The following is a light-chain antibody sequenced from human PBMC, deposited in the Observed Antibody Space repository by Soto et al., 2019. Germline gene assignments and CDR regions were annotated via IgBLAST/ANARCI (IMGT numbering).Light chain of an antibody. Sequence: DIQLTQSPSSLSASVGDRVTITCRAGQSIISYLNWYEQKPGKAPKLLIYAASTLQTGVPSRFSGSGSGTDFTLTISSLQPEDFTIYYCQQSYSTPPTFGQGTRVEIK. CDR1: QSIISY. CDR2: AAS. CDR3: QQSYSTPPT. V-gene: IGKV1-39*01. J-gene: IGKJ1*01.